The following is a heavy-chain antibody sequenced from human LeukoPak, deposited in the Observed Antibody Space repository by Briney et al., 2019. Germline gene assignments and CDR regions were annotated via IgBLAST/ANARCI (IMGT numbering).Heavy chain of an antibody. Sequence: SETLSLTCTVSGGSISSSSYYWGWIRQPPGKGLEWIGSIYYSGSTYYNPSLKSRVTIFVDTSKNQFSLKLSSVTAADTAVYYCANTRPGIAVALFDYWGQGTLVTVSS. D-gene: IGHD6-19*01. J-gene: IGHJ4*02. CDR2: IYYSGST. CDR3: ANTRPGIAVALFDY. V-gene: IGHV4-39*01. CDR1: GGSISSSSYY.